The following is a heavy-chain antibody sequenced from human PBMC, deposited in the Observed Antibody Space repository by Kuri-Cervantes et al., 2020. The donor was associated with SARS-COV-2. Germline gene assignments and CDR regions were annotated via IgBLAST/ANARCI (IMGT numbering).Heavy chain of an antibody. V-gene: IGHV3-66*02. CDR3: ARDREGWPKAPDY. CDR1: GFTVSSNY. D-gene: IGHD1-26*01. J-gene: IGHJ4*02. CDR2: IYSGGST. Sequence: ETLSLTCAASGFTVSSNYMSWVRQAPGKGLEWVSVIYSGGSTYYADSVKGRFTISRDNSKNTLYLQMNSLRAEDTAVYYCARDREGWPKAPDYWGQGTLVTVSS.